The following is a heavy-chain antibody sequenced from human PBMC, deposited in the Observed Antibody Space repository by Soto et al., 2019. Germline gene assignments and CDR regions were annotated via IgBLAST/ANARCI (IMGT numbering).Heavy chain of an antibody. J-gene: IGHJ4*02. D-gene: IGHD2-21*01. V-gene: IGHV1-58*01. CDR3: AAEIYSGGDCCHFDY. CDR2: IGVRNGDT. CDR1: GFTFTNSA. Sequence: QVRVVQSGPEVRNPGTSVKVSCKTSGFTFTNSAVQWVRQARGQRLEWIGWIGVRNGDTNYLQNLQGRVTITRDTATGTAYMELSGLRSEDTAMYYCAAEIYSGGDCCHFDYWGQGTLVTVSS.